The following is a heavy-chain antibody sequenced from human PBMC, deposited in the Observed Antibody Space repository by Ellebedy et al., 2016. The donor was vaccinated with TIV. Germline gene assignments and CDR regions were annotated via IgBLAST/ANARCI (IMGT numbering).Heavy chain of an antibody. CDR2: INHSGST. V-gene: IGHV4-39*07. D-gene: IGHD2-2*01. CDR1: GGSISSSSYY. CDR3: ARDLNCSSTSCARRYSSSWYPTPGWYFDL. Sequence: SETLSLTXTVSGGSISSSSYYWGWIRQPPGKGLEWIGEINHSGSTNYNPSLKSRVTISVDTSKNQFSLKLSSVTAADTAVYYCARDLNCSSTSCARRYSSSWYPTPGWYFDLWGRGTLVTVSS. J-gene: IGHJ2*01.